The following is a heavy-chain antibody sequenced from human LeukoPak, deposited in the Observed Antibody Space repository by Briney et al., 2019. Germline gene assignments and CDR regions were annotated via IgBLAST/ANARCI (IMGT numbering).Heavy chain of an antibody. J-gene: IGHJ6*02. CDR2: ISGSGENT. CDR1: GFTFSIYA. CDR3: AKSVSGRYDYHGMDV. V-gene: IGHV3-23*01. D-gene: IGHD6-25*01. Sequence: GGSLRLSCAASGFTFSIYAMSWVRQAPGGGLEWVSAISGSGENTYYADSVKGRSPHSRDKCKNTLCVQMTSLRAEDTAVYYCAKSVSGRYDYHGMDVWGQGTTVTVS.